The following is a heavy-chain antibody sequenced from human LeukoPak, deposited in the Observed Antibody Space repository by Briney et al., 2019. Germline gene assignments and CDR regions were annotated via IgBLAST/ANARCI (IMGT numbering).Heavy chain of an antibody. D-gene: IGHD2-2*01. CDR2: ISGSGGST. CDR3: AKDSTRGGYCSSTICFENFDY. Sequence: GGSWRLPCAASGFTFASFAMGWVRQVPGKGLGWVSVISGSGGSTYYADSVKGRFTISRDNSKKTLYLQMNSPRAEDTAVYYCAKDSTRGGYCSSTICFENFDYWGQGTLVTVSS. J-gene: IGHJ4*02. V-gene: IGHV3-23*01. CDR1: GFTFASFA.